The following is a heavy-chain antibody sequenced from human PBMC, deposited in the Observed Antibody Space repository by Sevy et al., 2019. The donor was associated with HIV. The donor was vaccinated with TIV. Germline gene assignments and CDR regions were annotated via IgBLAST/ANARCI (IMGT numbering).Heavy chain of an antibody. Sequence: GGSLKLSCAASGFTFSSYAMSWVRQAPGKGLEWVSAISGSGGSTYYADSVKGRFTISRDNSKNTLYLQMNSLRAEDTAVYYCARVPPRDGYNYDYWGQGTLVTVSS. CDR1: GFTFSSYA. D-gene: IGHD5-12*01. CDR3: ARVPPRDGYNYDY. J-gene: IGHJ4*02. CDR2: ISGSGGST. V-gene: IGHV3-23*01.